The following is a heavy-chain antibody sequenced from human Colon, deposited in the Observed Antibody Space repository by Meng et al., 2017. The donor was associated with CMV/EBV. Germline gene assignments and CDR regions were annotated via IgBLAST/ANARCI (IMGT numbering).Heavy chain of an antibody. CDR1: GFSFNAYP. J-gene: IGHJ5*02. CDR3: ARGSNSSFDP. V-gene: IGHV3-30*04. Sequence: GESLKISCAASGFSFNAYPIHWVRQAPGKGLEWVAIVSHDGKNKNYAESVKGRFTISRDHSQNTVNLQMNSLRGDDTALYYCARGSNSSFDPWGQGTLVTVSS. D-gene: IGHD4-11*01. CDR2: VSHDGKNK.